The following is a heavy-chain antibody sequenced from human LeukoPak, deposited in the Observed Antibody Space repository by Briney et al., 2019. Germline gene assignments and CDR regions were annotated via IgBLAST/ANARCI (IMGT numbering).Heavy chain of an antibody. Sequence: GGSLRLSCAASGFTFSSNVMSWVRQTPGKGLAWVSRINSDGSSTIYADSVKGRFTISRDNAENTLYLQMNSLRAEDTAVYYCARHHSSSWYGLYYFDYWGQGTLVTVSS. CDR2: INSDGSST. J-gene: IGHJ4*02. CDR3: ARHHSSSWYGLYYFDY. V-gene: IGHV3-74*01. D-gene: IGHD6-13*01. CDR1: GFTFSSNV.